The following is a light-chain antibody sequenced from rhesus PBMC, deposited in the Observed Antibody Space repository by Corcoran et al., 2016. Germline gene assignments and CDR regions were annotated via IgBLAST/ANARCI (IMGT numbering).Light chain of an antibody. CDR1: QSLSNY. CDR3: QQGYSYPLT. V-gene: IGKV1S9*01. J-gene: IGKJ4*01. CDR2: RAS. Sequence: DIQMTQSPSSLSASVGDRVTITCQASQSLSNYLNWYQQKPGKIPKLLIYRASSLQRGIPSRFSGSGSGTDFTLTISSLQPEDFATYYCQQGYSYPLTFGGGTKVELK.